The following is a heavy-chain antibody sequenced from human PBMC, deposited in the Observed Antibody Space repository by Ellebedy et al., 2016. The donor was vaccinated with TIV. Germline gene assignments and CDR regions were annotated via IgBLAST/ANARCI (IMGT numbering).Heavy chain of an antibody. J-gene: IGHJ4*02. Sequence: PGGSLRLSCAASGLTFSSYAISWVRQAPGKGLEWVANIKQDGSEKYYVDSVKGRFTISRDNAKNSLSLQMISLRAEDTAVYYCASGITLAGTGGYWGQGTLVTVSS. V-gene: IGHV3-7*01. CDR3: ASGITLAGTGGY. CDR2: IKQDGSEK. D-gene: IGHD6-19*01. CDR1: GLTFSSYA.